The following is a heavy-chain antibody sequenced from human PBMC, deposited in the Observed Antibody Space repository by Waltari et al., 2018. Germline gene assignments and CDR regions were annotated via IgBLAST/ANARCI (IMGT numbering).Heavy chain of an antibody. CDR1: GGSIHRYY. CDR3: ARHEYSTTWGGLD. J-gene: IGHJ4*02. D-gene: IGHD6-13*01. Sequence: QVQLQESGPGLVKPSEPLSLTCTVSGGSIHRYYWRWLLQPPGKGLEWIAYIYYSGRTKDNPSLKSRVTISVDTSKNQCSRKLSSVTAADTAIYYCARHEYSTTWGGLDWGQGTLVTVSS. CDR2: IYYSGRT. V-gene: IGHV4-59*08.